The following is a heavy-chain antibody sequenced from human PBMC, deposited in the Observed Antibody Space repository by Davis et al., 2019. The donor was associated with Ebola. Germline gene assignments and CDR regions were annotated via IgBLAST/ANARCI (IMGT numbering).Heavy chain of an antibody. CDR3: ATAPSTYDFWSGELNAYYGMDV. CDR1: GGSVSSGSYY. J-gene: IGHJ6*02. Sequence: SETLSLTCTVSGGSVSSGSYYWSWIWRPPGKGLEWIGYFYYSASTNYNPTLKSRFTISVDTSKNQFSLKLSSVTAADTAVYYCATAPSTYDFWSGELNAYYGMDVWGQGTTVTVAS. V-gene: IGHV4-61*01. D-gene: IGHD3-3*01. CDR2: FYYSAST.